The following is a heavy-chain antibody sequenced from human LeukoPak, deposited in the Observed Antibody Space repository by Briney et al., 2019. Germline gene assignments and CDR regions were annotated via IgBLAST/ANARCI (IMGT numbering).Heavy chain of an antibody. D-gene: IGHD3-3*01. CDR3: TRGRFLEWLYFDY. CDR2: IRSKAYGGTT. Sequence: GGSLRLSCTASGFTFGDYAMGWFRQAPGKGLEWVGFIRSKAYGGTTEYAASVKGRFTISRDDSKSIAYLQMNSLKTEDTAVYYCTRGRFLEWLYFDYWGQGTLVTVSS. CDR1: GFTFGDYA. V-gene: IGHV3-49*03. J-gene: IGHJ4*02.